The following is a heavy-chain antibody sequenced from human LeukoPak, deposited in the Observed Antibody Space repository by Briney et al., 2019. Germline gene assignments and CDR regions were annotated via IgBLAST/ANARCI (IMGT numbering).Heavy chain of an antibody. Sequence: PGGSLRLSCAASGFIFSNYWMSWVRQAPGKGLEWVANIKQDGSEKYYVDSVKGRFTISRDNAKNSLYLQMNSLRAEDTAVYYCANREDYYYDSSGYGYWGQGTLVTVSS. CDR1: GFIFSNYW. CDR3: ANREDYYYDSSGYGY. CDR2: IKQDGSEK. V-gene: IGHV3-7*01. J-gene: IGHJ4*02. D-gene: IGHD3-22*01.